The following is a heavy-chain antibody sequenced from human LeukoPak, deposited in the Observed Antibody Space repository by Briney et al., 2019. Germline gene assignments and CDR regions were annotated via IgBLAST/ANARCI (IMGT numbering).Heavy chain of an antibody. Sequence: ASVKVSCKASGYTFTSYYMHWVRQAPGQGLAWVGIINPSGGSTSYAQKFQGRVTMTRDTSTSTVYMELSSLRSDDTAVYYCARDQSLFMVRAEDAFDIWAQGTMVTVSS. CDR3: ARDQSLFMVRAEDAFDI. D-gene: IGHD3-10*01. J-gene: IGHJ3*02. CDR1: GYTFTSYY. V-gene: IGHV1-46*01. CDR2: INPSGGST.